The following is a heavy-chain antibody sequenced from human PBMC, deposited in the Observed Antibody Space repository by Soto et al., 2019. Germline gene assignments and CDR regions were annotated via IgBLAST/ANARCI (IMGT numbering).Heavy chain of an antibody. CDR3: ARDLSTGCMDV. J-gene: IGHJ6*02. CDR1: GGSISSGDYY. V-gene: IGHV4-30-4*01. Sequence: SETLSLTCTVSGGSISSGDYYWSWIRQPPGKGLEWIGYIYYSGSTYYNPSLKSRVTISVDTSKNQFSLKLSSVTAADTAVYYCARDLSTGCMDVWGQGTTVTVSS. D-gene: IGHD6-25*01. CDR2: IYYSGST.